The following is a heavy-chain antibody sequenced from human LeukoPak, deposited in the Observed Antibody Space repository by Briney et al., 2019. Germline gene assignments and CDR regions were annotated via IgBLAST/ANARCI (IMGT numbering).Heavy chain of an antibody. J-gene: IGHJ4*02. Sequence: ASVKVSCKASGYTFTSYGISWVRLAPGQGLERMGWISAYNGNTNYAQKLQGRVTMTTDTSTSTAYMELRSLRADDTAVYDCAREPRPIVGASPLGFDYWGQGTLVTVSS. CDR1: GYTFTSYG. CDR3: AREPRPIVGASPLGFDY. V-gene: IGHV1-18*01. D-gene: IGHD1-26*01. CDR2: ISAYNGNT.